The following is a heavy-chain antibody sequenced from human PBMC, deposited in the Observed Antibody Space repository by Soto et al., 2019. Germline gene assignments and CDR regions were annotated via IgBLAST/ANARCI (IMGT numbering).Heavy chain of an antibody. CDR2: ISSSGSTI. CDR3: ASRGNTMVLVDY. J-gene: IGHJ4*02. V-gene: IGHV3-48*03. CDR1: GFTFSSYE. D-gene: IGHD3-10*01. Sequence: EVQLVESGGGLVQPGGSLRLSCAASGFTFSSYEMNWVRQAPGKGLEWVSYISSSGSTIYYADSVKGRFIISRDNAKNSLYLQMNSLRAEDTAVYYCASRGNTMVLVDYWGQGTLVTVSS.